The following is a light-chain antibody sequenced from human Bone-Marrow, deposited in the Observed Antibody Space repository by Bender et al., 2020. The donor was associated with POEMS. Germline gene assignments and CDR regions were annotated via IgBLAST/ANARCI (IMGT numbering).Light chain of an antibody. J-gene: IGLJ2*01. Sequence: QSALTQPASVSGSPGQSITISCTGTSRDVGMFNLVSWYQQFPGKVPKLMIYEVRKRPSGVSNRFSGSKSDNTASLTISGLQAEDEADYYCSSYTSSSLHVVFGGGTKLTVL. CDR2: EVR. CDR1: SRDVGMFNL. CDR3: SSYTSSSLHVV. V-gene: IGLV2-14*02.